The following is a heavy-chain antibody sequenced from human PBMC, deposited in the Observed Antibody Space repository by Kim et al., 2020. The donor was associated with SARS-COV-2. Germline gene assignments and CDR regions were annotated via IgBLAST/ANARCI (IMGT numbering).Heavy chain of an antibody. D-gene: IGHD3-10*01. V-gene: IGHV1-46*01. J-gene: IGHJ5*02. Sequence: AQKFQGRVTMTRDTSTSTVYMELSSLRSEDTAVYYCARARGVEGEGWFDPWGQGTLVTVSS. CDR3: ARARGVEGEGWFDP.